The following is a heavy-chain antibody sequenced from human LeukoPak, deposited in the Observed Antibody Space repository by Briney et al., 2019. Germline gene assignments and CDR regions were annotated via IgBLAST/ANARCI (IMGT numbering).Heavy chain of an antibody. D-gene: IGHD6-6*01. V-gene: IGHV4-34*01. CDR2: INHSGST. CDR3: ARFPIAARPYYYYYMDV. CDR1: GGSFSGYY. J-gene: IGHJ6*03. Sequence: SETLSLTCAVYGGSFSGYYWSWIRQPPGKGLEWIGEINHSGSTNNNPPLKSRVTISVDTSKNQFSLKLSSVTAADTAVYYCARFPIAARPYYYYYMDVWGKGTTVTVSS.